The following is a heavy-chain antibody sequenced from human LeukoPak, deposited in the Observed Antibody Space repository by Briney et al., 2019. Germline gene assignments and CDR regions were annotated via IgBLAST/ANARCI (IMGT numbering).Heavy chain of an antibody. J-gene: IGHJ4*02. V-gene: IGHV3-48*03. CDR1: GFTFSSYE. D-gene: IGHD3-22*01. CDR3: ASAIKYYYDSSGPNFDY. Sequence: PGGSLRLSCAASGFTFSSYEMNWVRQAPGKGLEWVSYISSSGSTIYYADSVKGRFTISRDNAKNSLYLQMNSLRAEDTAVYYCASAIKYYYDSSGPNFDYWGQGTLVTVSS. CDR2: ISSSGSTI.